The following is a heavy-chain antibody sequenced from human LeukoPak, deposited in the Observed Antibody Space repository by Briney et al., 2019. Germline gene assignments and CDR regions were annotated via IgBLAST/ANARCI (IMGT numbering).Heavy chain of an antibody. CDR1: GGSISSGSYY. V-gene: IGHV4-61*02. D-gene: IGHD2-2*01. CDR2: IYTGGST. Sequence: NPSQTLSLTCTVSGGSISSGSYYWSWIRQPAGKGLEWIGRIYTGGSTNYNPSLKSRVTISVDTSKNQFSLKLSSVTAADTAVYYCARDHGYCSSTSCPKPYYYYYYMDVWGKGTTVTVSS. CDR3: ARDHGYCSSTSCPKPYYYYYYMDV. J-gene: IGHJ6*03.